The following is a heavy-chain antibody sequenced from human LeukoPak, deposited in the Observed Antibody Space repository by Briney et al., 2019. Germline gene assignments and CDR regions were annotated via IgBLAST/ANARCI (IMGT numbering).Heavy chain of an antibody. Sequence: SETLSLTCTVSGGSISSYYWSWIRQPAGKGLEWIGRIYTSGSTNYNPSLKSRVTMSVDTSKNQFSLKLSSVTAADTAVYYCASTPAHYYDSSGDYYYYYMDVWGKGTTVTVSS. V-gene: IGHV4-4*07. CDR3: ASTPAHYYDSSGDYYYYYMDV. J-gene: IGHJ6*03. CDR1: GGSISSYY. CDR2: IYTSGST. D-gene: IGHD3-22*01.